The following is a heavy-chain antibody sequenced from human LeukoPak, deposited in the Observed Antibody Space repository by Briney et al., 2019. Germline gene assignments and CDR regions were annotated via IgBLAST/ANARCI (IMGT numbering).Heavy chain of an antibody. Sequence: SETLSLTCAVYGGSFSGYYWSWIRQPPGKGLEWIGEINHSGSTNYNPSLKSRVTISVDTSKNQFSLKLSSVTAADTAVYYCARSAMVRGVIITHFDYWGQGTLVTVFS. D-gene: IGHD3-10*01. J-gene: IGHJ4*02. CDR3: ARSAMVRGVIITHFDY. CDR1: GGSFSGYY. CDR2: INHSGST. V-gene: IGHV4-34*01.